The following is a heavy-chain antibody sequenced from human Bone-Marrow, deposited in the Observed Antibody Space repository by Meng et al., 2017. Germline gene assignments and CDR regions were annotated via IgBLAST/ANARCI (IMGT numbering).Heavy chain of an antibody. D-gene: IGHD2-21*01. CDR2: IKSKGSGETT. J-gene: IGHJ5*01. CDR1: GLNFNDAW. Sequence: GESLKISCAVSGLNFNDAWMSWVRQAPGKGLEWIGRIKSKGSGETTDYSAPVKGRITVSRDDSKNTLYLHMNRLKTEDTAVYRCAHIGDNATKRLESWGQGTLVTVSS. V-gene: IGHV3-15*03. CDR3: AHIGDNATKRLES.